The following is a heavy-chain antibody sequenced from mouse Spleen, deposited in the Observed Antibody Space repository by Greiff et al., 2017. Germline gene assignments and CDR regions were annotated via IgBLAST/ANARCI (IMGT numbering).Heavy chain of an antibody. V-gene: IGHV1-9*01. CDR3: ARDFYYYGSSFEAMDY. CDR2: ILPGSGST. D-gene: IGHD1-1*01. CDR1: GYTFTGYW. Sequence: VQLQQSGAELMKPGASVKLSCKATGYTFTGYWIEWVKQRPGHGLEWIGEILPGSGSTNYNEKFKGKATFTADTSSNTAYMQLSSLTTEDSAIYYCARDFYYYGSSFEAMDYWGQGTSVTVSS. J-gene: IGHJ4*01.